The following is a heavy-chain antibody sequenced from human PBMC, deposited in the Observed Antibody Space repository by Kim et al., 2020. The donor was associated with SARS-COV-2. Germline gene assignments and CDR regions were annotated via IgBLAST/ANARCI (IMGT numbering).Heavy chain of an antibody. J-gene: IGHJ4*02. Sequence: DAVGGRFTISRENPKNRLYLQKNSLRAEDTAVYYCAKKRGYSSSWEDFDYWGQGTLVTVSS. CDR3: AKKRGYSSSWEDFDY. V-gene: IGHV3-23*01. D-gene: IGHD6-13*01.